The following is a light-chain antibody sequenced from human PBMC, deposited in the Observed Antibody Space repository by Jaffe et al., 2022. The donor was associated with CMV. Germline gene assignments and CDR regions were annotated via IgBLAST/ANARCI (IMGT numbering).Light chain of an antibody. V-gene: IGLV2-14*03. J-gene: IGLJ2*01. Sequence: QSALTQPASVSGSPGQSLTISCTGSSSDIGAYNYVSWYQQYPGKAPKVIIYDVSDRPSGISNRFSGSKSGNTASLTISGLQAEDEADYYCTSYSRTSPLVFGGGTKLTVL. CDR3: TSYSRTSPLV. CDR1: SSDIGAYNY. CDR2: DVS.